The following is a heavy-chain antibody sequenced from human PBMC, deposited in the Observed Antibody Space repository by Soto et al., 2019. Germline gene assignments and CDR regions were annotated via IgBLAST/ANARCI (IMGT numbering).Heavy chain of an antibody. CDR1: GFTFSSYA. CDR2: ISGSGGST. J-gene: IGHJ6*02. CDR3: AKSIIVTMVRGVYGMDV. V-gene: IGHV3-23*01. D-gene: IGHD3-10*01. Sequence: EVQLLESGGGLVQPGGSLRLSCAASGFTFSSYAMSWVRQAPGKGLEWVSAISGSGGSTYYADSVKGRFTISRDNSKNTLYLQMNSLRAEDTAVYYCAKSIIVTMVRGVYGMDVWGQGTTVTVSS.